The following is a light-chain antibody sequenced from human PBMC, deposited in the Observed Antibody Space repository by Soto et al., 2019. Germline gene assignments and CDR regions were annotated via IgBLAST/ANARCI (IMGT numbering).Light chain of an antibody. CDR2: DAS. Sequence: DIQVTQSPSTLSASVGDRVTITCRASQSISSWLAWYQQKPGKAPKLLIYDASSLESGVPSRFSGSGSGTEFTLTICSLQPDDFATYYCQQYNSYSRTFGQGTKVDIK. J-gene: IGKJ1*01. V-gene: IGKV1-5*01. CDR1: QSISSW. CDR3: QQYNSYSRT.